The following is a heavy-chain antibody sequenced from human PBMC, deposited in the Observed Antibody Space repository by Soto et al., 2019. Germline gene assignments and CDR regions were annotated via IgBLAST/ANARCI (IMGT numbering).Heavy chain of an antibody. D-gene: IGHD1-1*01. CDR3: ARERMEPGVKDYYSGMDV. CDR2: IWYDESNK. V-gene: IGHV3-33*01. CDR1: GFTFSSYG. J-gene: IGHJ6*02. Sequence: QVQLVESGGGVVQPGRSLRLSCAASGFTFSSYGMHWVRQAPGKGLEWVAVIWYDESNKYYADSVKGRCTIPKDNSKNTLYMQINSLRDEDTDVHYFARERMEPGVKDYYSGMDVWGQGTTVTLSS.